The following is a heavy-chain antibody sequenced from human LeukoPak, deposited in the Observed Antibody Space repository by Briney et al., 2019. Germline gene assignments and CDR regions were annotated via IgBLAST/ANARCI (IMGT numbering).Heavy chain of an antibody. Sequence: SETLSLTCTVSGGSISSYYWSWIRQPPGKGLEWIGYIYNSGSTYYNPSLKSRVTISVDTSKNQFSLKLSSVTAADTAVYYCARARRITMIVVVISPDAFDIWGQGTMVTVSS. V-gene: IGHV4-59*12. D-gene: IGHD3-22*01. CDR2: IYNSGST. J-gene: IGHJ3*02. CDR1: GGSISSYY. CDR3: ARARRITMIVVVISPDAFDI.